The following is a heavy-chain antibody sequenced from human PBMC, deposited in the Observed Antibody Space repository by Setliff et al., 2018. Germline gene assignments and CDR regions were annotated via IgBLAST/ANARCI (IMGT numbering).Heavy chain of an antibody. CDR3: AGDPGDRNGMVV. V-gene: IGHV3-7*01. Sequence: GESLKISCAASGFTFSSYWMSWVRQAPGKGLEWVAKIKQDGSETYYADSVKGRFTISRDNSKNTLYLQMNSLRAEDTAVDYCAGDPGDRNGMVVWGQGTTVTVSS. CDR2: IKQDGSET. J-gene: IGHJ6*02. CDR1: GFTFSSYW.